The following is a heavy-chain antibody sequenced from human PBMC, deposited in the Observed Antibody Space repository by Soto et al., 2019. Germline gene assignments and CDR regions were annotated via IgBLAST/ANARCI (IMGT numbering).Heavy chain of an antibody. D-gene: IGHD6-13*01. CDR2: ISAYNGNT. J-gene: IGHJ4*02. Sequence: ASVKVSCKASGYTFSSYYMNWVRQAPGQGLEWMGIISAYNGNTTYAQKLQGRVTMTTDTSTSTAYMELRSLRSDDTALYYCARLSSWGIAAAAIFDYWGQGTLVTVSS. CDR3: ARLSSWGIAAAAIFDY. V-gene: IGHV1-18*04. CDR1: GYTFSSYY.